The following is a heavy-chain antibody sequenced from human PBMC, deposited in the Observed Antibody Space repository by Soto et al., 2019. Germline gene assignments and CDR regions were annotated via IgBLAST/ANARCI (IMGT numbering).Heavy chain of an antibody. D-gene: IGHD2-21*02. V-gene: IGHV1-69*01. CDR2: IIPIFGTA. CDR3: AKDAVAGDGLWLMDH. Sequence: QVQLVQSGAEVKKPGSSVKVSCKASGGTFSSYAISWVRQAPGQGLEWMGGIIPIFGTANYAQKFQGRVTITADESTSTAYMELSSLRSEDTAVYYCAKDAVAGDGLWLMDHWGPGTLVTVSS. J-gene: IGHJ4*02. CDR1: GGTFSSYA.